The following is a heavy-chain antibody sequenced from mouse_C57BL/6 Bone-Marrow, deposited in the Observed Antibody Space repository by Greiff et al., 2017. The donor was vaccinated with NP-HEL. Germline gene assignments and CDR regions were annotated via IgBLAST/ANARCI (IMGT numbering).Heavy chain of an antibody. CDR2: ISTYYGDA. V-gene: IGHV1-67*01. D-gene: IGHD1-1*01. CDR1: GYTFTDYA. CDR3: ARMESYYYGSSPMDY. J-gene: IGHJ4*01. Sequence: VKLMASGPELVRPGVSVQISCKGSGYTFTDYAMPWVKQSHATSLEWIGVISTYYGDASYNQKFKDKATMTVDKSSSTAYMELARLTSEDSAVYYCARMESYYYGSSPMDYWGQGTSVTVSS.